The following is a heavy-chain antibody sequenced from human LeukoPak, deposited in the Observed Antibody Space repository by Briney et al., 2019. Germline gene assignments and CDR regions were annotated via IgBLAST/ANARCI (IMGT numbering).Heavy chain of an antibody. CDR3: ARLQSYYDILTGFQGDV. CDR2: IYPGDSDT. D-gene: IGHD3-9*01. V-gene: IGHV5-51*01. J-gene: IGHJ6*02. CDR1: GYSFTSYW. Sequence: GESLKISCKGSGYSFTSYWIGWVRQMPGKGLEWMGIIYPGDSDTRYSLSFQGQVTISADKSISTAYLQWSSLKASDTAMYYCARLQSYYDILTGFQGDVWGQGTTVTVSS.